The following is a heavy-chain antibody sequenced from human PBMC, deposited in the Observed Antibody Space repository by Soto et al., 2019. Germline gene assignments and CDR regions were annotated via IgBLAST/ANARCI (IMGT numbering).Heavy chain of an antibody. CDR3: ARXNIELRYFDWSPQGMDV. CDR1: GGTFSSYA. CDR2: IIPIFGTA. J-gene: IGHJ6*02. Sequence: ASVKVSCKASGGTFSSYAISWVRQAPGQGLEWMGGIIPIFGTANYAQKFQGRVTITADKSTSTAYMELSSLRSEDTAVYYCARXNIELRYFDWSPQGMDVWGQGTTVTVSS. D-gene: IGHD3-9*01. V-gene: IGHV1-69*06.